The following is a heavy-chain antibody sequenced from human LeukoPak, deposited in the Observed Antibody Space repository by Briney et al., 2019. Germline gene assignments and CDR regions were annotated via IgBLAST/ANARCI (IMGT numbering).Heavy chain of an antibody. V-gene: IGHV3-21*01. D-gene: IGHD2-15*01. CDR1: GFTFSSYS. CDR2: ISSSSSYI. CDR3: ARDRGYCSGGSCDAFDI. Sequence: GGSLRLSCAASGFTFSSYSMNWVRQAPGKGLEWVSSISSSSSYIYYADSVKGRFTISRDNAKNSLYLQMNSLRAEDTAVYYCARDRGYCSGGSCDAFDIWAKGQWSPSLQ. J-gene: IGHJ3*02.